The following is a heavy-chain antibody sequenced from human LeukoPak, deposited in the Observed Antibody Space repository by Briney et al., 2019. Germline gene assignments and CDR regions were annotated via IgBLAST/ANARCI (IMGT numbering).Heavy chain of an antibody. J-gene: IGHJ4*02. Sequence: SETLSLTCAVYGGSFSGYYWSWIRQPPGKGLEWIGEINHSGSTNYNPSLKGRVTISVDTSKNQFSLKLSSVTAADTAVYYCARETTGLARYFDYWGQGTLVTVSS. V-gene: IGHV4-34*01. CDR3: ARETTGLARYFDY. CDR2: INHSGST. CDR1: GGSFSGYY. D-gene: IGHD4-17*01.